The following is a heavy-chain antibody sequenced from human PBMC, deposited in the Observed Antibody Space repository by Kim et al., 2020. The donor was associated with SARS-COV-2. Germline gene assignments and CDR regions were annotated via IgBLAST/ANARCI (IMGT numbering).Heavy chain of an antibody. CDR1: GYTFTSYY. CDR2: INPSGGST. CDR3: ARGYDSSGYYYANWFDP. Sequence: ASVKVSCKASGYTFTSYYMHWVRQAPGQGLEWMGIINPSGGSTSYAQKFQGRVTMTRDTSTSTVYMELSSLRSEDTAVYYCARGYDSSGYYYANWFDPWGPGTLVTVSS. J-gene: IGHJ5*02. V-gene: IGHV1-46*01. D-gene: IGHD3-22*01.